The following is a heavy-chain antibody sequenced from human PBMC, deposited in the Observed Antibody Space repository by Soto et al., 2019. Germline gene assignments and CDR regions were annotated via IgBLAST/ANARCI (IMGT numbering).Heavy chain of an antibody. CDR2: ISQDGAIA. CDR3: LRDQRHWNEFADQ. J-gene: IGHJ4*02. V-gene: IGHV3-74*01. CDR1: GFAFGSYW. Sequence: VQLVESGGGLVQPGGSLRLSCGASGFAFGSYWMHWVRQAPGKGLVWVSRISQDGAIATQADSVKGRFTISRDNAKNTLFLQMNSLRADDTAVYYCLRDQRHWNEFADQWGQGTLVTVSS. D-gene: IGHD1-1*01.